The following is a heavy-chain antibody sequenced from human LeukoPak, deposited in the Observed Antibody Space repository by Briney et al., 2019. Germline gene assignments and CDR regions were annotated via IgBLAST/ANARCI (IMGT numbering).Heavy chain of an antibody. D-gene: IGHD6-13*01. J-gene: IGHJ4*02. CDR3: AKDAGYRSSWIDY. Sequence: GGSLRLSCAASGFTFSSYEMNWVRQAPGKGLEWVAVISYDGSNKYYADSVKGRFTISRDNSKNTLYLQMNSLRAEETAVYYCAKDAGYRSSWIDYWGQGTLVTVSS. V-gene: IGHV3-30*18. CDR1: GFTFSSYE. CDR2: ISYDGSNK.